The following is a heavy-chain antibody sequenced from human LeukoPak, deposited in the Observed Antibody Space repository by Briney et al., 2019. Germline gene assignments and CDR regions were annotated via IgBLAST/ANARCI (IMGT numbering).Heavy chain of an antibody. J-gene: IGHJ4*02. CDR3: ARAYDSSGFPLFDY. CDR2: IYYSGST. Sequence: SETLSLTCTVSGGSISSGDYYWSWIRQPPGEGLEWIGYIYYSGSTYYNPSLKSRVSISVDTSKNQFSLKLSSVTAADTAVYYCARAYDSSGFPLFDYWGQGALVTVSS. V-gene: IGHV4-30-4*01. D-gene: IGHD3-22*01. CDR1: GGSISSGDYY.